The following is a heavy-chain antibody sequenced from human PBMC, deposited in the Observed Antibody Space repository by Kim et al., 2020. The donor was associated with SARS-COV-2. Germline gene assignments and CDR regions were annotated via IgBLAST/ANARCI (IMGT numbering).Heavy chain of an antibody. D-gene: IGHD6-13*01. V-gene: IGHV1-24*01. CDR1: GYSLTELS. CDR3: ATGYSSSWYYFDY. J-gene: IGHJ4*02. Sequence: ASVKVSCKVSGYSLTELSMHWVRQAPGKGLEWMGGFDPEDGETIYAQKFQGRVTMTEDTSTDTAYMELSSLRSEDTAVYYCATGYSSSWYYFDYWGQGTLVTVSS. CDR2: FDPEDGET.